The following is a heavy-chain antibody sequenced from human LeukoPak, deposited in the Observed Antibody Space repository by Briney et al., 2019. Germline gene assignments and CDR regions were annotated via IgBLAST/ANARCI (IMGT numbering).Heavy chain of an antibody. V-gene: IGHV4-59*08. CDR3: ARQVVADGYPPWFYAFDI. CDR2: IYYSGST. D-gene: IGHD5-24*01. J-gene: IGHJ3*02. CDR1: GGSISSYY. Sequence: SETLSLTCTVSGGSISSYYWSWIRQPPGKGLEWIGYIYYSGSTNYNPSLKSRVTISVDTSKNQFSLKLSSVTAADTAVYYCARQVVADGYPPWFYAFDIWGQGTMVTVSS.